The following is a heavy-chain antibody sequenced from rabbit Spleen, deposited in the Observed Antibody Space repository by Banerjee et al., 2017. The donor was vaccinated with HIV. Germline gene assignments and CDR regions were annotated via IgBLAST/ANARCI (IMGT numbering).Heavy chain of an antibody. Sequence: EQLEESGGGLVKPEGSLTLTCKASGFSFSDRDVMCWVRQAPGKGLQWIACINASTGKPVYATWASGRFIISRTSSTTVTLRMTSLTAADRATYFCARDLVGVIGWNFYLWGPGTLVTVS. J-gene: IGHJ4*01. D-gene: IGHD2-1*01. CDR1: GFSFSDRDV. CDR3: ARDLVGVIGWNFYL. CDR2: INASTGKP. V-gene: IGHV1S45*01.